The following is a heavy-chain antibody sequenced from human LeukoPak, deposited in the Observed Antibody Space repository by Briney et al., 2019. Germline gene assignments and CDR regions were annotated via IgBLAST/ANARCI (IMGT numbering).Heavy chain of an antibody. CDR2: MNPNSGNT. J-gene: IGHJ1*01. CDR3: ARGPDRTADYFQH. CDR1: GYTFTSYD. V-gene: IGHV1-8*01. Sequence: ASVKVSCKASGYTFTSYDINWVRQATGQGLEWMGWMNPNSGNTGYAQKFQGRVIMTRNTSISTAYMALSSLRSEDTAVYYCARGPDRTADYFQHWGQGTLVTVSS. D-gene: IGHD3-22*01.